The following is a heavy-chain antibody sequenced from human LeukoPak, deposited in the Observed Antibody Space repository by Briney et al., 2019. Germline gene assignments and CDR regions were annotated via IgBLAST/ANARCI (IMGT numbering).Heavy chain of an antibody. Sequence: SETLSLTCAVSGGSITTTNWWSWVRQPPGKGLEWIGYIYYSGSTYYNPSLKSRVTISVDTSKNQFSLKLSSVTAADTAVYYCARENGDYLVDYWGQGTLVTVSS. CDR2: IYYSGST. CDR1: GGSITTTNW. J-gene: IGHJ4*02. V-gene: IGHV4-4*02. D-gene: IGHD4-17*01. CDR3: ARENGDYLVDY.